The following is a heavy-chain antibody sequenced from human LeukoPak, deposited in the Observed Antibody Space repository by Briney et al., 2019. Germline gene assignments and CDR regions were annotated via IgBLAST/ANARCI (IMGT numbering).Heavy chain of an antibody. Sequence: SSETLSLTCTVSGGSISSSSYYWGWIRQPPGKGLEWIGSIYYSGSTYYNPSLKSRVTISVDTSKNQFSLKLSSVTAADTAVYYCARALEWFETTDYWGQGTLVTVSS. CDR2: IYYSGST. J-gene: IGHJ4*02. D-gene: IGHD3-3*01. V-gene: IGHV4-39*07. CDR1: GGSISSSSYY. CDR3: ARALEWFETTDY.